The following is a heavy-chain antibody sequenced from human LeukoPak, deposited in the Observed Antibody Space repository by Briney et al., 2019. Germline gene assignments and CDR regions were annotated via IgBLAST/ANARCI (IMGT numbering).Heavy chain of an antibody. D-gene: IGHD4-17*01. J-gene: IGHJ4*02. CDR2: IKSKTDGGTT. Sequence: PGRSLRLSCAASGFTFSNAWMSWVRQAPGKGLEWVGHIKSKTDGGTTDYAAPVKGRFTISRDDSKNTLYLQMNSLKTEDTAVYYCTTDTGHGDFHYWGQGTLVTVSS. CDR3: TTDTGHGDFHY. V-gene: IGHV3-15*01. CDR1: GFTFSNAW.